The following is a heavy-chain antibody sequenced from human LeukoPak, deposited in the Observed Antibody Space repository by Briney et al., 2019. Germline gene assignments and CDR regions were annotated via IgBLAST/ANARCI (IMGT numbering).Heavy chain of an antibody. Sequence: GGSLRLSCAASGFTFSSYAMSWVRQAPGKGLEWVSAISGNGGRTYHADSVKGRFTISRDNSRNTLFLQMNSLRAEDTAVYYCAKVAEMDTILGKFDNWGQGTLVTVSS. CDR3: AKVAEMDTILGKFDN. CDR2: ISGNGGRT. V-gene: IGHV3-23*01. J-gene: IGHJ5*02. D-gene: IGHD5-24*01. CDR1: GFTFSSYA.